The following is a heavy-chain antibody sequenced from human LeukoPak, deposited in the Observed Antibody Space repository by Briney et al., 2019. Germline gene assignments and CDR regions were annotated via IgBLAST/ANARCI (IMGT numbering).Heavy chain of an antibody. V-gene: IGHV4-39*01. CDR3: ADGLQLGY. Sequence: SETLSLTCTVSGGSISSSSYYWGWIRQPPGKGLEWIGSIYYSGSTYYNPSLKSRVTISVDTSKNQFSLKLSSVTAADTAVYYCADGLQLGYWGQGTLVTVSS. CDR1: GGSISSSSYY. CDR2: IYYSGST. D-gene: IGHD4-11*01. J-gene: IGHJ4*02.